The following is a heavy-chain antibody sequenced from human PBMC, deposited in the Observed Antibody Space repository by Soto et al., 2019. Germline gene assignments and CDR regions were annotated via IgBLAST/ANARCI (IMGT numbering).Heavy chain of an antibody. D-gene: IGHD3-16*02. J-gene: IGHJ4*02. CDR1: GFTFSSYA. CDR3: AKGSVTTYDYVWGTYRTPTDYFDY. CDR2: ISGSGGST. V-gene: IGHV3-23*01. Sequence: GGSLRLSCAASGFTFSSYAMSWVRQAPGKGLEWVSAISGSGGSTYYADSVKGRFTISRDNSKNTLYLQMNSLRAEDTAVYYCAKGSVTTYDYVWGTYRTPTDYFDYWGQGTLVTVSS.